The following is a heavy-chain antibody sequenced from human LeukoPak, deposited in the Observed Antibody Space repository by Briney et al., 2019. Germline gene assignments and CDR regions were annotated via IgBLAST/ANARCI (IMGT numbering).Heavy chain of an antibody. CDR1: GFTFGSYA. D-gene: IGHD1-1*01. J-gene: IGHJ4*02. Sequence: PGGSLRLSCAASGFTFGSYAMSWVRQAPGKGLEWVSTISGSGGSTYYADSVKGRFTISRDNSKNTLYLQMDSLRVEDTAVYYYAKIIGGTIYPFAYWGQGTLVTVSS. CDR3: AKIIGGTIYPFAY. V-gene: IGHV3-23*01. CDR2: ISGSGGST.